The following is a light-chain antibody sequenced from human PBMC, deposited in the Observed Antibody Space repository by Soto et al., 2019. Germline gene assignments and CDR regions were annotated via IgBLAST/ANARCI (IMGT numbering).Light chain of an antibody. CDR2: DTS. J-gene: IGKJ5*01. CDR1: QGLNTW. CDR3: QQYHSYPPT. Sequence: DIQLTQSPSSLSASVGDRFIITCGASQGLNTWLAWYQQKSGKPPRSLISDTSTLQSGVPLRFSGSGSGTEFALTVSSLQPEDSATYYCQQYHSYPPTFGQGTRLEI. V-gene: IGKV1D-16*01.